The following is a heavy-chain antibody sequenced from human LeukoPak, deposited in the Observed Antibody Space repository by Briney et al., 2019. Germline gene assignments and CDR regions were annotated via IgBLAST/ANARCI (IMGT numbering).Heavy chain of an antibody. J-gene: IGHJ4*02. CDR3: AKDGTYGDYVYPCDY. V-gene: IGHV3-30*18. CDR1: GFTFSSYG. CDR2: ISYDGSNK. D-gene: IGHD4-17*01. Sequence: PGGSLRLSCAASGFTFSSYGMHWVRQAPGKGLEWVAVISYDGSNKYYADSVKGRFTISRDNSKNTLYLQMNSLRAEDTAVYYCAKDGTYGDYVYPCDYWGQGTLVTVSS.